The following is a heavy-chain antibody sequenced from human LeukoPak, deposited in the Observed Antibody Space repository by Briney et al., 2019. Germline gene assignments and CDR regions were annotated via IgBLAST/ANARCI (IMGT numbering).Heavy chain of an antibody. CDR3: ARDVSVVALSYYFDY. Sequence: GGSLRLSCAASGFTFSSYSMNWVRQAPGKGLEWVSSISSSSSYIYYADSVKGRFTISRDNAKNSLYLQINSLRAEDTAVYYCARDVSVVALSYYFDYWGQGTLVTVSS. V-gene: IGHV3-21*01. CDR2: ISSSSSYI. CDR1: GFTFSSYS. J-gene: IGHJ4*02. D-gene: IGHD2-15*01.